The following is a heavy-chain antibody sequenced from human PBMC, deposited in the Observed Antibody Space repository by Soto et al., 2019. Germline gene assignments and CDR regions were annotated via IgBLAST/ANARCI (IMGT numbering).Heavy chain of an antibody. CDR2: ISSSSSTI. CDR1: GFTFSSYS. J-gene: IGHJ5*02. Sequence: EVQLVESGGGLVQPGGSLRLSCAASGFTFSSYSMNWVRQAPGKGLEWVSYISSSSSTIYYADSVKGRFTISRDNAKNSLYLQMNSRRAEDTAVYYCARDGGQWLNWFDPWGQGTLVTVSS. D-gene: IGHD6-19*01. CDR3: ARDGGQWLNWFDP. V-gene: IGHV3-48*01.